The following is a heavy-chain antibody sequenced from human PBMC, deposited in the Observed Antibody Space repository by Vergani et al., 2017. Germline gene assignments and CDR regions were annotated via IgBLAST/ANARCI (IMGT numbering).Heavy chain of an antibody. D-gene: IGHD2-21*01. J-gene: IGHJ4*02. Sequence: EVHLLESGGGLVQSGGSLRLSCAASGFTFSNCAVSWVRQAPGRGLAWVSRISGPGLSTYYADSVKGRFTISRDDSKNTVYLQINSLRAEDTAFYYCADLYGDDGFSPFWGQGTLVTVSS. CDR2: ISGPGLST. V-gene: IGHV3-23*01. CDR1: GFTFSNCA. CDR3: ADLYGDDGFSPF.